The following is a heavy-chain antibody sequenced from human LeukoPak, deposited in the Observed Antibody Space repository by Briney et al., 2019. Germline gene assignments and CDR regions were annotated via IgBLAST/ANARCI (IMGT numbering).Heavy chain of an antibody. CDR1: GFTFSNYW. D-gene: IGHD2-2*01. V-gene: IGHV3-74*01. Sequence: GGSLRLSCAASGFTFSNYWMHWVRQAPGKGLVWVSRINSDGINTSYADSVKGRFTISRDNAKNTLNLQMNSLRAEDTAVYYCARVVSDCSSTSCYYYYYYYMDVWGKGTTVTISS. J-gene: IGHJ6*03. CDR3: ARVVSDCSSTSCYYYYYYYMDV. CDR2: INSDGINT.